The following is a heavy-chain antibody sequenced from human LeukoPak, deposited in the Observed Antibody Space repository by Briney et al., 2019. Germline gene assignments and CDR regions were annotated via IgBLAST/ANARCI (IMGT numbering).Heavy chain of an antibody. CDR3: ARQEYCSGGSCYTWFDP. D-gene: IGHD2-15*01. CDR2: IYPADSDI. V-gene: IGHV5-51*01. CDR1: GYSFSSYW. Sequence: GESLKISCKTSGYSFSSYWLGWVRQMPGKGLEWMGIIYPADSDIRYSPSFQGQVTISADKSISTAYLQWSSLKASDTAMYYCARQEYCSGGSCYTWFDPWGQGTLVTVSS. J-gene: IGHJ5*02.